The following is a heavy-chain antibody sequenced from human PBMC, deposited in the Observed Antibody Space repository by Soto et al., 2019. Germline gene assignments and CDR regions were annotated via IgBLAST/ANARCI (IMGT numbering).Heavy chain of an antibody. V-gene: IGHV1-46*01. CDR3: ARDGGNYDFDY. D-gene: IGHD3-16*01. J-gene: IGHJ4*02. CDR1: RYTFTISY. Sequence: QVQLVQSGAEVKEPGASVRLSCKTSRYTFTISYIHWVRQALGQGLEWMGRIIPSRGSTIHAQKCQGRVTMTRDTSTSTVYMELSSLSSEDTALYYCARDGGNYDFDYWGQGSLVTVSS. CDR2: IIPSRGST.